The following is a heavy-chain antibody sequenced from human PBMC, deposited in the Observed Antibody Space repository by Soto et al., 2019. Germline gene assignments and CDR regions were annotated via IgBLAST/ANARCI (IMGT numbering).Heavy chain of an antibody. Sequence: GGSLRLSCAASGLTFSSYSMNWVRQAPGKGLEWVSYISSSSSTIYYADSVKGRFTISRDNAKNSLYLQMNSLRAEDTAVYYCAREGYSSGYYYYYGMDVWGQGTTVTVSS. V-gene: IGHV3-48*01. CDR1: GLTFSSYS. CDR3: AREGYSSGYYYYYGMDV. D-gene: IGHD3-22*01. J-gene: IGHJ6*02. CDR2: ISSSSSTI.